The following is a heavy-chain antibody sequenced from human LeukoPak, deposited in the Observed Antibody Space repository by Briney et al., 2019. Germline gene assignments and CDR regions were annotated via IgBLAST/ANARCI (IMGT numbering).Heavy chain of an antibody. Sequence: LPGGSLRLSCAASGFTFSSYAMSWVRQAPGKGLEWVAVISYDGSNKYYADSVKGRFTISRDNSKNTLYLQMNSLRAEDTAVYYCARRGNYGMDVWGQGTTVTVSS. J-gene: IGHJ6*02. CDR1: GFTFSSYA. CDR3: ARRGNYGMDV. V-gene: IGHV3-30-3*01. D-gene: IGHD1-26*01. CDR2: ISYDGSNK.